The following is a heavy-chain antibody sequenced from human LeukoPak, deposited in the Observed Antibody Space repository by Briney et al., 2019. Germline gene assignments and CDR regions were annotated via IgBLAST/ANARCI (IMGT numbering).Heavy chain of an antibody. CDR3: ARDHADYDFWSGYYYYGMDV. Sequence: GGSLRLSCAASGFTVSSNYMSWVRQAPGKGLEWVSRINSDGSSTSYADSVKGRFTISRDNAKNTLYLQMNSLRAEDTAVYYCARDHADYDFWSGYYYYGMDVWGQGTTVTVSS. CDR2: INSDGSST. J-gene: IGHJ6*02. CDR1: GFTVSSNY. V-gene: IGHV3-74*01. D-gene: IGHD3-3*01.